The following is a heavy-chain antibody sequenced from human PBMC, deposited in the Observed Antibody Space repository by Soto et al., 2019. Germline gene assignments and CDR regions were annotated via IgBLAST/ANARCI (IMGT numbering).Heavy chain of an antibody. CDR2: ISGSGGST. CDR3: ARATVTTYIRGQFAFDI. D-gene: IGHD4-17*01. Sequence: GGSLRLSCAASGFTFSSYAMSWVRQAPGKGLEWVSAISGSGGSTYYADSVKGRFTISRDNSKNTLYLQMNSLRAEDTAVYYCARATVTTYIRGQFAFDIWGQGTMVTVSS. CDR1: GFTFSSYA. J-gene: IGHJ3*02. V-gene: IGHV3-23*01.